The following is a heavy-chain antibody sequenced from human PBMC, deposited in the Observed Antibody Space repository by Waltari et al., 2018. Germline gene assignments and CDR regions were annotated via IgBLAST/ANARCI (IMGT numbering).Heavy chain of an antibody. CDR3: ARLPRGSVIIGAFDI. Sequence: VQLQESGPGLVKPSETLSLSCDVSGDSITSHFWSWIRQAPGKGLEWIGYMYFSGTNNYNPSLKSRVTISIDTSKNHFSLNLRSVTAADTAIYYCARLPRGSVIIGAFDIWGQGTTVAVSS. CDR1: GDSITSHF. V-gene: IGHV4-59*11. J-gene: IGHJ3*02. CDR2: MYFSGTN. D-gene: IGHD3-22*01.